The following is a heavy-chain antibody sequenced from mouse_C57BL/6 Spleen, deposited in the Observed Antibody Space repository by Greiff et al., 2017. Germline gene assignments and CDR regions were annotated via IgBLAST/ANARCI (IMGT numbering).Heavy chain of an antibody. J-gene: IGHJ4*01. Sequence: QVQLQQSGPELVKPGASVKISCKASGYAFSSSWMNWVKQRPGKGLEWIGRIYPGDGDTNYNGKFKGKATLTADKSSSTAYMQLSSLTSEDSAVYFCARWLLYYAMDYWGQGTSVTVSS. CDR2: IYPGDGDT. CDR3: ARWLLYYAMDY. D-gene: IGHD2-3*01. CDR1: GYAFSSSW. V-gene: IGHV1-82*01.